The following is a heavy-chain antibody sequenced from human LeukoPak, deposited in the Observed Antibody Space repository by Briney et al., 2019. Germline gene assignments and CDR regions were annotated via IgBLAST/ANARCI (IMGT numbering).Heavy chain of an antibody. CDR3: ARDWGIALQDWYFDP. CDR2: ISSSSSYI. V-gene: IGHV3-21*01. Sequence: GGSLRLSCAASGFTFSSYSMNWVRQAPGKGLEWVSSISSSSSYIYYADSVKGRFTISRDNAKNSLYLQMNSLRAEDTAVYYCARDWGIALQDWYFDPWGRGTLVTVSS. D-gene: IGHD6-13*01. J-gene: IGHJ2*01. CDR1: GFTFSSYS.